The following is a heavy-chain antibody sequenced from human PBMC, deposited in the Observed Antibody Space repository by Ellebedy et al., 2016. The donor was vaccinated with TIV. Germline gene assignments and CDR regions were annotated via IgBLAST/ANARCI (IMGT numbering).Heavy chain of an antibody. CDR2: IHGGGSST. J-gene: IGHJ4*02. CDR3: GPYQQRGAFDF. Sequence: GESLKISCAASGFTFSSYWMHWVRQAPGKGLEWVSAIHGGGSSTYYADSVRGRFTISRDNSKNTLYLQMNSLRAEDTAVYYCGPYQQRGAFDFWGQGTLVTVSS. V-gene: IGHV3-23*01. D-gene: IGHD1/OR15-1a*01. CDR1: GFTFSSYW.